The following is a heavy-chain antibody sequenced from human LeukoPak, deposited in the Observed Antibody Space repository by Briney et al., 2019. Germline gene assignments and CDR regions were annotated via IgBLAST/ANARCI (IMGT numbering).Heavy chain of an antibody. CDR3: ARHGIAAAGTEDAFDI. J-gene: IGHJ3*02. Sequence: GESLKNSCKGSGYSFTSYWIGWVRQMPGKGLEWMGIIYPGDSDTRYSPSLQGQVTISADKSISTAYLQRSSLKASDTAMYYCARHGIAAAGTEDAFDIWGQGTMVTVSS. CDR2: IYPGDSDT. D-gene: IGHD6-13*01. CDR1: GYSFTSYW. V-gene: IGHV5-51*01.